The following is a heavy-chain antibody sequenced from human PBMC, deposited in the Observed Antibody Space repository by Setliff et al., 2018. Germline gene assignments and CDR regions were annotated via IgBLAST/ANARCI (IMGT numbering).Heavy chain of an antibody. V-gene: IGHV4-38-2*01. CDR1: AYSIRSDYY. CDR2: IYTSGST. J-gene: IGHJ6*02. Sequence: SETLSLTCAVSAYSIRSDYYWGWIRQPPGKGLEWIGRIYTSGSTNYNPSLKSRVTMSIDTSKNQFSLKLSSVTAADTAVYYCARRRYFDRYYYYGMDVWGQGTTVTVSS. CDR3: ARRRYFDRYYYYGMDV. D-gene: IGHD3-9*01.